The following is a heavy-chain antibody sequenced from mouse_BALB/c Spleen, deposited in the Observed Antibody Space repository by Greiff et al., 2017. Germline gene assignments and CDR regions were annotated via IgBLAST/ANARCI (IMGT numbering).Heavy chain of an antibody. V-gene: IGHV3-8*02. CDR2: ISYSGST. J-gene: IGHJ4*01. D-gene: IGHD2-1*01. CDR1: GDSITSGY. CDR3: ARYYGNSYAMDY. Sequence: EVKLVESGPSLVKPSQTLSLTCSVTGDSITSGYWNWIRKFPGNKLEYMGYISYSGSTYYNPSLKSRISITRDTSKNQYYLQLNSVTTEDTATYYCARYYGNSYAMDYWGQGTSVTVSS.